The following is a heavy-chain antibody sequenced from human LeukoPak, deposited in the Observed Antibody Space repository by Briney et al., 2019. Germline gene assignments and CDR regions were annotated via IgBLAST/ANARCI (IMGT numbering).Heavy chain of an antibody. CDR2: INQSGDT. V-gene: IGHV4-34*01. CDR1: GGSFSTHF. D-gene: IGHD2-2*03. Sequence: SETLSLTCGVTGGSFSTHFWAWIRQSPARGLEWIGEINQSGDTDYNPSLKRRVKISIDVSRSQFSLTLTSVTAADTAMYYCARVLGIAVVAGATEDTYFDSGGQGALVTVSS. J-gene: IGHJ4*02. CDR3: ARVLGIAVVAGATEDTYFDS.